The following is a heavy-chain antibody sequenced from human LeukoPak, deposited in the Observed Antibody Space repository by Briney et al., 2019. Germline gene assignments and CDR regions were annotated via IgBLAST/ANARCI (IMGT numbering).Heavy chain of an antibody. CDR2: IRYDGSNK. J-gene: IGHJ4*02. D-gene: IGHD6-13*01. CDR1: GFTFSSYG. V-gene: IGHV3-30*02. CDR3: AKLAAAGFDY. Sequence: GGSLRLSCAASGFTFSSYGTHWVRQAPGKGLEWVAFIRYDGSNKYYADSVKGRFTISRDNSKNTLYLQMDSLRAEDTAVYYCAKLAAAGFDYWGQGFIVTVSS.